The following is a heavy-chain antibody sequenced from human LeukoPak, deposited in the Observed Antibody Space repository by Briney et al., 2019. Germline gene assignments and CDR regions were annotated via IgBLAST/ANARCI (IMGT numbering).Heavy chain of an antibody. J-gene: IGHJ4*02. V-gene: IGHV1-24*01. CDR3: ATDLHYFGSGSHIGAY. CDR2: FDPEDAET. CDR1: GYTLTELP. D-gene: IGHD3-10*01. Sequence: GASVKVSCKVSGYTLTELPMHWVRLAPGKGLEWVGGFDPEDAETTYAQKFQGRVTMTEDTSTDTAYMELSSLRSEDTAVYYCATDLHYFGSGSHIGAYWGQGTLVTVSS.